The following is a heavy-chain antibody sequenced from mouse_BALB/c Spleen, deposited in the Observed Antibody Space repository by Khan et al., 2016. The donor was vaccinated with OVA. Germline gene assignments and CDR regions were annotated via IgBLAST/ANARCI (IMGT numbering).Heavy chain of an antibody. J-gene: IGHJ3*01. CDR2: ISYSGST. CDR1: GDSITSGY. Sequence: EVELVESGPSLVQPSQTLSLTCSVTGDSITSGYWNWIRKFPGNKLEFMGYISYSGSTSYNPSLKGRISITRDTSTNQYFLQLNSVPTEDTATDYCARYLHYYGSSPWFPYWGQGTLVTVSA. D-gene: IGHD1-1*01. V-gene: IGHV3-8*02. CDR3: ARYLHYYGSSPWFPY.